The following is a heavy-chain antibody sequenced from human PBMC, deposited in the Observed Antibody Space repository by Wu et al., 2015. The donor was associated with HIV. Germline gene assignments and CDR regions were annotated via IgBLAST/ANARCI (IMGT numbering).Heavy chain of an antibody. CDR2: INPSGGST. CDR3: ARDGVVPAAISIGYYYGMDV. D-gene: IGHD2-2*02. CDR1: GYTFTSYY. V-gene: IGHV1-46*01. J-gene: IGHJ6*02. Sequence: QVQLVQSGAEVKKPGASVKVSCKASGYTFTSYYMHWVRQAPGQGLEWMGIINPSGGSTSYAQKFQGRVTMTRDTSTSTVYMELSSLRSEDTAVYYCARDGVVPAAISIGYYYGMDVWGQGP.